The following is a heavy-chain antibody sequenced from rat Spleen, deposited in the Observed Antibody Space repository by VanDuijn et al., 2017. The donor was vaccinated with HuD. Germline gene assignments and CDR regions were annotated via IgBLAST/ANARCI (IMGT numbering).Heavy chain of an antibody. J-gene: IGHJ2*01. CDR2: ISTSGVGT. D-gene: IGHD1-11*01. CDR1: GFTFSSFP. CDR3: ARHRNYGGIPFDY. V-gene: IGHV5-46*01. Sequence: EVQLVESGGGAVQPGRSMKLSCTASGFTFSSFPMAWVRQAPTKGLEWVASISTSGVGTYYRDSVRGRFTLSRDNAKSTLYLQMDSLRSEETATYYCARHRNYGGIPFDYWGQGVMVTVSS.